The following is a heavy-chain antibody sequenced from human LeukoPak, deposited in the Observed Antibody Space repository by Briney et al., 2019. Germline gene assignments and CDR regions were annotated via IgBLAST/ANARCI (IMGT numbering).Heavy chain of an antibody. J-gene: IGHJ4*02. CDR3: ARVGLGYSIFDY. CDR1: GVSISSGGYY. Sequence: SQTLSLTCTVSGVSISSGGYYWSWIRQHPGKGLEWIGYVYYSGSTYYNPSLKSRVTISVDTSKNQFSLKLSSVTAADTAVYYCARVGLGYSIFDYWGQGTLVTVSS. D-gene: IGHD4-11*01. V-gene: IGHV4-31*03. CDR2: VYYSGST.